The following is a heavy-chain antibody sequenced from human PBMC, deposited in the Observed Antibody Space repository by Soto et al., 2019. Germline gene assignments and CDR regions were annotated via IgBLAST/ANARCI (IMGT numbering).Heavy chain of an antibody. CDR1: GFTFSSYA. J-gene: IGHJ4*02. Sequence: EVQLLESGGGLVQPGGSLRLSCAASGFTFSSYAMSWVRQAPGKGLEWVSAISGSGGSTYYADSVKGRFTISRDNSKNTLYLQMNSLRAEDTAVYYWAKTFGVVTHPPDIWGQGTLVTVSS. V-gene: IGHV3-23*01. CDR3: AKTFGVVTHPPDI. D-gene: IGHD3-3*01. CDR2: ISGSGGST.